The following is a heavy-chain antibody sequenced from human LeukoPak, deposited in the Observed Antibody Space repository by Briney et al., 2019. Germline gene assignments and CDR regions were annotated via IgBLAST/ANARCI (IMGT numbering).Heavy chain of an antibody. CDR2: ISDGYGDTT. J-gene: IGHJ4*02. CDR3: VKMYRRDAYYFDSFDY. CDR1: GLTFVAYA. V-gene: IGHV3-23*01. D-gene: IGHD3-9*01. Sequence: GGSLRLSCAASGLTFVAYAMASGRQAPGKGLEWVSAISDGYGDTTYYADSVKGRFTIFNDNFKTTMYLHLHRMRAEDTAVYYFVKMYRRDAYYFDSFDYWPQGTVVGVSS.